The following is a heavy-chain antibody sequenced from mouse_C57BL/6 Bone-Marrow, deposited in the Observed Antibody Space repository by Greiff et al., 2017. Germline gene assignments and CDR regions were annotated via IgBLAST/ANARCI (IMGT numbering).Heavy chain of an antibody. D-gene: IGHD1-1*01. J-gene: IGHJ2*01. V-gene: IGHV1-42*01. CDR3: GIRGKDY. CDR2: INPSTGGT. Sequence: VQLQQSGPELVKPGASVKISCKASGYSFTGYYMNWVKQSPEKSLEWIGEINPSTGGTTYNQKFKAKATLTVDKSSSTAYMQLKSLTSEDSAVYYCGIRGKDYWGQGTTLTVSS. CDR1: GYSFTGYY.